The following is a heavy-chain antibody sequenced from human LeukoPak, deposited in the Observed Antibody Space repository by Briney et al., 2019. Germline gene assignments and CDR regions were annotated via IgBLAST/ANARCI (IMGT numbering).Heavy chain of an antibody. Sequence: GGSLRLSCAASGFTFSSYGMHWVRRAPGKGLEWVAVISYDGSYKSYADSVKGRFTISRDNSKNTLSLQMNSLRAEDTAVYYCARSGSYRDYFDYWGQGTLVTVSS. J-gene: IGHJ4*02. D-gene: IGHD1-26*01. CDR3: ARSGSYRDYFDY. CDR2: ISYDGSYK. CDR1: GFTFSSYG. V-gene: IGHV3-30*19.